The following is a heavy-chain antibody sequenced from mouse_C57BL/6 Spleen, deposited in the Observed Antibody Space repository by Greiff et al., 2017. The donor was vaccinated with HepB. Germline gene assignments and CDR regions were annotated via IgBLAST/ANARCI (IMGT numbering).Heavy chain of an antibody. Sequence: QVQLKQPGAELVKPGASVKLSCKASGYTFTSYWMHWVKQRPGQGLEWIGMIHPNSGSTNYNEKFKSKATLTVDKSSSTAYMQLSSLTSEDSAVYYCARSGYYYAMDYWGQGTSVTVSS. V-gene: IGHV1-64*01. CDR1: GYTFTSYW. CDR2: IHPNSGST. D-gene: IGHD2-2*01. J-gene: IGHJ4*01. CDR3: ARSGYYYAMDY.